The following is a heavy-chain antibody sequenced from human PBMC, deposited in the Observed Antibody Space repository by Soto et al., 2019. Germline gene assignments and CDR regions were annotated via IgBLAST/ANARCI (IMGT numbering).Heavy chain of an antibody. CDR3: ARGRGGHCRGGTCYRFLDL. D-gene: IGHD2-15*01. CDR1: GYTFTNYE. Sequence: QEQLVQSGAEVKKPGASVNVSCKASGYTFTNYETIWVRQATGQGLEWMGWMNPNSGDTVNAQKFQGRVTVTRDSTISTAYMEVSSLRYEDTAVYYCARGRGGHCRGGTCYRFLDLWGQGTLVTVSS. V-gene: IGHV1-8*01. J-gene: IGHJ5*02. CDR2: MNPNSGDT.